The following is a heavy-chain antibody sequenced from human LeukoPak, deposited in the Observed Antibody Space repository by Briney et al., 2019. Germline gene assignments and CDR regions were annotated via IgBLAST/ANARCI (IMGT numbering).Heavy chain of an antibody. CDR2: ISGSGAGT. CDR1: GFTFSSYA. CDR3: AKINGEPYTDN. D-gene: IGHD2-8*01. J-gene: IGHJ4*02. V-gene: IGHV3-23*01. Sequence: PGGSLRLSCGASGFTFSSYAMSWARQAPGKGLEWVSVISGSGAGTYYADSVKGRFTISRDNSKSTLYLQMNSLRAEDTAVYFCAKINGEPYTDNWGQGALVTVSS.